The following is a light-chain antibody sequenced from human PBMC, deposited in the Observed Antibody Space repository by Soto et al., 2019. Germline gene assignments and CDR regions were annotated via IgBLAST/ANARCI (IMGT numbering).Light chain of an antibody. J-gene: IGKJ2*01. CDR3: QQSDVIPYT. V-gene: IGKV1-39*01. Sequence: DIQMTQSPSSLSASVGDRVTIACRASQSINSYLNWYQQKPGKAPKLLIYTTSNLQSGVPSRFSGSGSGTDFTLTISTLHPEDCATYYCQQSDVIPYTFGQGTSLEIK. CDR2: TTS. CDR1: QSINSY.